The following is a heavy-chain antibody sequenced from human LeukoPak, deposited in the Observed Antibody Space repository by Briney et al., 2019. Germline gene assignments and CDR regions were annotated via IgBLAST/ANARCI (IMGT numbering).Heavy chain of an antibody. CDR3: ARDRIAAAGAIVY. Sequence: GGSLRLSCAASGFPFSSYWLSWVRQAPGKGLEWVANIKQDGSEKNYVDSVKGRFTISRDNAKNSLYLQVNSLRAEDTAVYYCARDRIAAAGAIVYWGQGALVTVSS. V-gene: IGHV3-7*01. D-gene: IGHD6-13*01. CDR2: IKQDGSEK. CDR1: GFPFSSYW. J-gene: IGHJ4*02.